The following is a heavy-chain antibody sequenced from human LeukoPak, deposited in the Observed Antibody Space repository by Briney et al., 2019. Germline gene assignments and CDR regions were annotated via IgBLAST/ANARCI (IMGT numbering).Heavy chain of an antibody. CDR2: IYHSGSA. CDR3: ATGSKLYYFDISGYYFDY. CDR1: GGSISSSSYY. D-gene: IGHD3-22*01. V-gene: IGHV4-39*01. J-gene: IGHJ4*02. Sequence: KPSETLSLTCTVSGGSISSSSYYWGWIRQPPGKGLEWIGSIYHSGSANYNPSLQSRVTVSVDTSKNQFSLRLSSVTAADTAVYYCATGSKLYYFDISGYYFDYWGQGTLVTVSS.